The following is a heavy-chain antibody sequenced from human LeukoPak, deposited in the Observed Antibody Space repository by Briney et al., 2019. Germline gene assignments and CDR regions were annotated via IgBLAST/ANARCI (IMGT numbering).Heavy chain of an antibody. CDR2: IHYSGST. Sequence: SQTLSLTCTVSGGAVSSGSYYWSWIRQPPGQGLEWIGYIHYSGSTKYNPSLKSRVTMSVDTSKNQFSLKVTSVTAADTAIYYCTRTNYGDYNWFDPWGQGTLVTVSS. D-gene: IGHD4-17*01. CDR1: GGAVSSGSYY. CDR3: TRTNYGDYNWFDP. V-gene: IGHV4-61*01. J-gene: IGHJ5*02.